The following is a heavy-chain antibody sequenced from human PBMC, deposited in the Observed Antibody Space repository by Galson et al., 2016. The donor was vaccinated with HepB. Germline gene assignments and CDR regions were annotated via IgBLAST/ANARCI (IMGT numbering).Heavy chain of an antibody. D-gene: IGHD1-26*01. V-gene: IGHV3-30*04. Sequence: SLRLSCAASGFTFSSYAMNWVRQAPGKGLEWVAGTSYNGNNKYYIDSVKGRFTISRDDSKNTVYLQMNGLRGDDTAVYYCARVVAVGGNPPFAFYYWGQGTLVTAPS. CDR1: GFTFSSYA. CDR2: TSYNGNNK. CDR3: ARVVAVGGNPPFAFYY. J-gene: IGHJ4*02.